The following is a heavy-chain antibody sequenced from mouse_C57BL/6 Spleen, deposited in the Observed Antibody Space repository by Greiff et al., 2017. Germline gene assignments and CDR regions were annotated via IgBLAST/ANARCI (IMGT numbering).Heavy chain of an antibody. V-gene: IGHV1-62-2*01. Sequence: QVQLQQSGAELVKPGASVKLSCKASGYTFTEYTIHWVKQRSGQGLEWIGWFYPGSGSIKYNEKFKDKATLTVDKSSSTVCMELSRLTSEDSAVYFCARHERVYYSNYDYYAMDYWGQGTSVTVSS. CDR3: ARHERVYYSNYDYYAMDY. J-gene: IGHJ4*01. CDR2: FYPGSGSI. CDR1: GYTFTEYT. D-gene: IGHD2-5*01.